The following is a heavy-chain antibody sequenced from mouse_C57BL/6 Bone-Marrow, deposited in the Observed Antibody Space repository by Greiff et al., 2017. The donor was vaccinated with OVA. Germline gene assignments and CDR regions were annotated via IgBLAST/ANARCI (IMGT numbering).Heavy chain of an antibody. CDR1: GYTFTSYW. V-gene: IGHV1-55*01. CDR3: ARGVTTVVAKDDFDY. D-gene: IGHD1-1*01. J-gene: IGHJ2*01. Sequence: QVQLQQPGAELVKPGASVKMSCKASGYTFTSYWITWVKQRPGQGLEWIGDIYPGSGSTNYNEKFKSKATLTVDTSSSTAYMQLSSLTSEDSAVYYCARGVTTVVAKDDFDYWGQGTTLTVSS. CDR2: IYPGSGST.